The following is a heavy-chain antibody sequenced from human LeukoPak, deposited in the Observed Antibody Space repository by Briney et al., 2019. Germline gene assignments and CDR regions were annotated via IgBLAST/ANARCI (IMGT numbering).Heavy chain of an antibody. D-gene: IGHD1-26*01. CDR3: AKEPARYSGSYFRWFDP. CDR2: ISGSGGST. CDR1: GFTFSSYA. J-gene: IGHJ5*02. Sequence: GGSLRLSCAASGFTFSSYAMSWVRQAPGKGLEWVSAISGSGGSTYYAYSVKGRFTISRDNSKNTLYLQMNSLRAEDTAVYYCAKEPARYSGSYFRWFDPWGQGTLVTVSS. V-gene: IGHV3-23*01.